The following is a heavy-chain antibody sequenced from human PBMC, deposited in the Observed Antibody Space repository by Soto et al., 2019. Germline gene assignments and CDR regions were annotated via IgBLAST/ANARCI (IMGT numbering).Heavy chain of an antibody. J-gene: IGHJ4*02. CDR1: GDTFTTYG. V-gene: IGHV1-18*01. D-gene: IGHD3-22*01. CDR2: ISVYSGNT. CDR3: ARDRSPYYYDSSGYPYY. Sequence: KASGDTFTTYGFSWVRQAPGQGLEWMGWISVYSGNTNYAQNVQGRVTMTTDTSTSTAYMELRSLRSDDKAVYYCARDRSPYYYDSSGYPYYWGQGTLVTVSS.